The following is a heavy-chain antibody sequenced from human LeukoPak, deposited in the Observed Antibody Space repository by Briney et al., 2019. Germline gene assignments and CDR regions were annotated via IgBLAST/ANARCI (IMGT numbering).Heavy chain of an antibody. CDR2: ISWNSGSI. CDR3: AKVRRGYSYGDNFDY. CDR1: GFTFDDYA. J-gene: IGHJ4*02. D-gene: IGHD5-18*01. Sequence: PGGSLRLSCAASGFTFDDYAMHWVRQAPGKGLEWVSGISWNSGSIGYADSVKGRFTISRDDAKNSLYLQMNSLRAEDTALYYCAKVRRGYSYGDNFDYWGQGTLVTVSS. V-gene: IGHV3-9*01.